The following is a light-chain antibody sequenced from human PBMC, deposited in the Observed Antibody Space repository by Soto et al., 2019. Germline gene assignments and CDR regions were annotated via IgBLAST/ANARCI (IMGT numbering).Light chain of an antibody. J-gene: IGKJ1*01. CDR2: AAS. CDR3: QKYNSAPRT. Sequence: DIQMTQSPSSLSASVGDRVTVTCRASQGITNYLAWYQHKPGKVPNLLIYAASTLQSGVPSRFSGGGSGTDFTLTISSLQPEDVATYYCQKYNSAPRTFGQRTK. V-gene: IGKV1-27*01. CDR1: QGITNY.